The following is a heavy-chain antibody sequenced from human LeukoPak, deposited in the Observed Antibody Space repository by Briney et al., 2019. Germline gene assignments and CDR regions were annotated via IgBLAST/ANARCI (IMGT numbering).Heavy chain of an antibody. J-gene: IGHJ4*02. CDR3: ARDSNGYSYGNFDY. V-gene: IGHV1-69*13. D-gene: IGHD5-18*01. Sequence: ASVKVSCKASGGTFSSYAISWVRQAPGQGLEWMGGIIPIFGTANYAQKFQGRVTITADESTSTAYMELSSLRSEDTAVYYCARDSNGYSYGNFDYWGQGTLVTVSS. CDR1: GGTFSSYA. CDR2: IIPIFGTA.